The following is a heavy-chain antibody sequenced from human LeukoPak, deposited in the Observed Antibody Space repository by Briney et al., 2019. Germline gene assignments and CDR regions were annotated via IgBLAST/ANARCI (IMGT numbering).Heavy chain of an antibody. CDR2: ISSSSSYI. D-gene: IGHD3-10*01. V-gene: IGHV3-21*01. Sequence: PGGSLRLSCAASGFTFSSHAMNWVRQAPGKGLEWVSSISSSSSYIYYADSVKGRFTISRDNAKNSLYLQMNSLRAEDTAVYYCARDRGSGPIDYWGQGTLVTVSS. J-gene: IGHJ4*02. CDR1: GFTFSSHA. CDR3: ARDRGSGPIDY.